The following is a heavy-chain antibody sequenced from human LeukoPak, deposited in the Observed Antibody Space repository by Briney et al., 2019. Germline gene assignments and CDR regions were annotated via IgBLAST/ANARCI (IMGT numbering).Heavy chain of an antibody. J-gene: IGHJ4*02. Sequence: GGSLRLSCAASGFTFSSYGMHWVRQAPGKGLEWVAVISYDGSNKYYADSVKGRFTISRDNSKNTLYLQMNSLRAEDTAVYYCAKDATSYGLEDYFDYWGQGTLVTVSS. V-gene: IGHV3-30*18. CDR2: ISYDGSNK. CDR3: AKDATSYGLEDYFDY. CDR1: GFTFSSYG. D-gene: IGHD3-3*01.